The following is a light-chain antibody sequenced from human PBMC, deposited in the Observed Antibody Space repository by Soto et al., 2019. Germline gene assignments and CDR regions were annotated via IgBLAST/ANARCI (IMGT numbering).Light chain of an antibody. Sequence: QSVLTQPASVSGCPGQSITISCTGTSSDVGSYNLVSWYQQHPGKAPKLMIYEVTKRPSGVFNRSSGSKSGNTASLTISGLQAEDEADYYCCSYAGSSTYVFGTGTKVTVL. J-gene: IGLJ1*01. V-gene: IGLV2-23*02. CDR2: EVT. CDR3: CSYAGSSTYV. CDR1: SSDVGSYNL.